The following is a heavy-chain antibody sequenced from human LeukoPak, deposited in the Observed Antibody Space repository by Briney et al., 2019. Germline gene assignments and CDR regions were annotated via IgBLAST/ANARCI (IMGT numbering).Heavy chain of an antibody. CDR1: GFTFSSYA. D-gene: IGHD1-26*01. Sequence: GGSVRLSCAASGFTFSSYAMHWVRQAPGKGLEYVSAISSNGGSTYYANSVKGRFTISRDNSENTLYLQMGSLRAEDMAVYYCARATPGSYLLDYWGQGTLVTVSS. CDR2: ISSNGGST. V-gene: IGHV3-64*01. CDR3: ARATPGSYLLDY. J-gene: IGHJ4*02.